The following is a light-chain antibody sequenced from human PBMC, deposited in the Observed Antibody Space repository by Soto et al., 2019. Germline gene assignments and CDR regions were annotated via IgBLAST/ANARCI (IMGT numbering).Light chain of an antibody. CDR3: CSYAGSYTYV. V-gene: IGLV2-11*01. Sequence: LTQPRSVSGSPGQSVTISCTGTSSDVGGYNYVSWYQQHPGKAPKLMIYDVIKRPSGVPDRFPGSKSGNSASLTISGLQAEDEADYFCCSYAGSYTYVFGTGTKVTVL. CDR2: DVI. J-gene: IGLJ1*01. CDR1: SSDVGGYNY.